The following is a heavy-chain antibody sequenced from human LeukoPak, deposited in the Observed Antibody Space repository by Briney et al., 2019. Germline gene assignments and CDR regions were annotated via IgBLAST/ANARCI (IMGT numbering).Heavy chain of an antibody. CDR2: IIPILGIA. J-gene: IGHJ4*02. V-gene: IGHV1-69*04. CDR1: GGTFSSYA. Sequence: SVKVSCKASGGTFSSYAISWVRQAPGQGLEWMGRIIPILGIANYAQKFQGRVTITADKSTSTAYMEPSSLRSEDTAVYYCAPSYSSGWYGVEYWGQGTLVTVSS. CDR3: APSYSSGWYGVEY. D-gene: IGHD6-19*01.